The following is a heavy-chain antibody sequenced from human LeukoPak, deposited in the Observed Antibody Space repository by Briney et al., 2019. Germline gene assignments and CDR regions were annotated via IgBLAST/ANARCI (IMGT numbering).Heavy chain of an antibody. D-gene: IGHD2-15*01. CDR1: GFTFGSKR. V-gene: IGHV3-21*01. J-gene: IGHJ4*02. CDR3: ARESRSCSGGSCSVGDDY. CDR2: LSSSSTYI. Sequence: GGSLSLSCSASGFTFGSKRMIWLRQAPGQGLEWFSYLSSSSTYIYYAVSGKGRITMSRDNAKNSLYLHMNSLRAEDTAVYYCARESRSCSGGSCSVGDDYWGQGTLVTVSS.